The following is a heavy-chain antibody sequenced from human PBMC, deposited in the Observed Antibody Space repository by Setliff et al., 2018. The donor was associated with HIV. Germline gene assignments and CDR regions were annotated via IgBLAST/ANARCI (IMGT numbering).Heavy chain of an antibody. D-gene: IGHD5-18*01. J-gene: IGHJ4*02. CDR1: GSTLTNYH. CDR2: INPSGGIT. CDR3: ARAGYSYGHYYFDY. Sequence: ASVKVSCKASGSTLTNYHMHWVRQAPGQGLEWMGVINPSGGITTYAQKFQGRVTVTKDTSTSTVYMELRSIRSEDTAVYYCARAGYSYGHYYFDYWGQGTLVTVSS. V-gene: IGHV1-46*01.